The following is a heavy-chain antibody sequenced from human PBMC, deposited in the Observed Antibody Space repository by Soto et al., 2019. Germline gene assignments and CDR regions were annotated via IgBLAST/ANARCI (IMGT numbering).Heavy chain of an antibody. D-gene: IGHD6-13*01. CDR3: ARSDQGAAAVVEAFDI. CDR2: SYPGDSDT. J-gene: IGHJ3*02. Sequence: PGEPLRISCRGSGYSFTSYWIGWWRQMPGKGLEWMGISYPGDSDTRCSPSFQGEVTISADKSISTAYLQWSSLKASDTAMYYCARSDQGAAAVVEAFDIWGQGTMVTVSS. V-gene: IGHV5-51*01. CDR1: GYSFTSYW.